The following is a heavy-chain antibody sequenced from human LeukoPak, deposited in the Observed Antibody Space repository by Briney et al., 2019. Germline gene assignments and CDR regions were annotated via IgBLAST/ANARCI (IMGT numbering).Heavy chain of an antibody. Sequence: GGSLRLSCAPSTFTFSSFWMTWVRQAPGKGLEWVANINEDGSQKYCVDSVKGRFTISRDNAKNSLYLQMNSLRAEDTALYYCARGGPTGALDDWGQGTLLTVSS. CDR2: INEDGSQK. D-gene: IGHD7-27*01. J-gene: IGHJ4*02. V-gene: IGHV3-7*01. CDR3: ARGGPTGALDD. CDR1: TFTFSSFW.